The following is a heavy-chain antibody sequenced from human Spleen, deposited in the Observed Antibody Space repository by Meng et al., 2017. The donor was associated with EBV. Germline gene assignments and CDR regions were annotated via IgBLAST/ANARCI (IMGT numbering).Heavy chain of an antibody. CDR1: GASISSSAYY. D-gene: IGHD4-17*01. CDR2: IHYSGST. V-gene: IGHV4-39*01. J-gene: IGHJ4*02. CDR3: ARPAADYGDNGGTD. Sequence: QLQASGPGLVKPSETLSLTCTVSGASISSSAYYWGWIRQPPGKGLEWIGSIHYSGSTYYNPSLESRVTISVDTSNGKFSLNLRSVTAADTAVYYCARPAADYGDNGGTDWGQGTLVTVSS.